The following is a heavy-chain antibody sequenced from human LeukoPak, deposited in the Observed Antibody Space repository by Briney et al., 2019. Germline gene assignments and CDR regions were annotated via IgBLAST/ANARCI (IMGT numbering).Heavy chain of an antibody. D-gene: IGHD3-10*01. V-gene: IGHV4-61*01. CDR2: IYYRGST. CDR3: ASGGPYYYGSGSYPH. Sequence: SETLSLTCTVSGGSVSSGSYYWSWIRQPPGKRLEWIGYIYYRGSTNYNPSLKSRVTISVDTSKNQFSLKLSSVTAADTAVYYCASGGPYYYGSGSYPHWGQGTLVTVSS. CDR1: GGSVSSGSYY. J-gene: IGHJ4*02.